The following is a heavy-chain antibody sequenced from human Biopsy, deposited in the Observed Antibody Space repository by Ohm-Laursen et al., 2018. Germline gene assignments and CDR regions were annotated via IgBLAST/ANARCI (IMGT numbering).Heavy chain of an antibody. V-gene: IGHV3-73*01. Sequence: LRLSCTASGFNLSAFALHWVRQASGRGLEGVGRIKKKSNNDATAYAESMKGRFSIFRDDSKSTSFLQMNSLKIEDTAVYFCTRSAGYGYDYWGQGILVTVSS. D-gene: IGHD5-12*01. CDR2: IKKKSNNDAT. CDR3: TRSAGYGYDY. J-gene: IGHJ4*02. CDR1: GFNLSAFA.